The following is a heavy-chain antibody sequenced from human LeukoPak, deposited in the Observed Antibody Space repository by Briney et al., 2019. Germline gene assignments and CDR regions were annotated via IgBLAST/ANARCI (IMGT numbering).Heavy chain of an antibody. V-gene: IGHV3-74*01. CDR2: IYTVGSST. Sequence: GGSLRLSCAASGFTFSDYWMHWVRQAPGKGLVWVSRIYTVGSSTNYADSVKGRFTISRDNAKNTLYLQMNSLRPEDTAVYYCTRVGYDNTWYVDYWGQGTLVTVSS. CDR1: GFTFSDYW. D-gene: IGHD3-22*01. J-gene: IGHJ4*02. CDR3: TRVGYDNTWYVDY.